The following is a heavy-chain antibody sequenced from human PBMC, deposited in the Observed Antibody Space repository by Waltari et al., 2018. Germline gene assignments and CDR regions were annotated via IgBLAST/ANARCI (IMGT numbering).Heavy chain of an antibody. CDR1: GFPFSTYA. J-gene: IGHJ4*02. V-gene: IGHV3-23*01. Sequence: EVQLLESGGGLVQPGESLRLSCAASGFPFSTYAMNWVRQAPGKGLEWVSTVDNSGGRTFYAASVQGRFTISRDNLRNTVYLQMNSLRAEDTALYYCTKDRQSIQFEYWGQGILVTVSS. CDR2: VDNSGGRT. CDR3: TKDRQSIQFEY. D-gene: IGHD6-19*01.